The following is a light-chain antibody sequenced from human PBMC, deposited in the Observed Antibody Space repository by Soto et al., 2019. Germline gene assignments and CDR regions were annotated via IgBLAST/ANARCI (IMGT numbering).Light chain of an antibody. V-gene: IGLV2-14*01. CDR3: SSYTSSSTRV. CDR2: EVS. CDR1: RSDVGGYNY. Sequence: QSALTQPASVSGSPGQSVTIACTATRSDVGGYNYVSWYQQHPGKAPKLMIYEVSNRPSGVSNRFSGSKSGNTASLTISGLQAEDEADYYCSSYTSSSTRVFGGRTQLTVL. J-gene: IGLJ3*02.